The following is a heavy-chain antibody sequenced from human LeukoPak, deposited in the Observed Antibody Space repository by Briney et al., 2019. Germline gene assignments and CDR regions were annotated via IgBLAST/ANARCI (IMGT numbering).Heavy chain of an antibody. V-gene: IGHV1-18*04. Sequence: ASVKVSCKASGYTFTSYGISWVRQAPGQGLEWMGWISAYNGNTNYAQKLQGRVTMTTDTSTSTAYMELRSLRSDDTAVYYCAGDLEEYCSSTSCYAGPDAFDIWGQGTMVTVSS. CDR2: ISAYNGNT. CDR3: AGDLEEYCSSTSCYAGPDAFDI. J-gene: IGHJ3*02. D-gene: IGHD2-2*01. CDR1: GYTFTSYG.